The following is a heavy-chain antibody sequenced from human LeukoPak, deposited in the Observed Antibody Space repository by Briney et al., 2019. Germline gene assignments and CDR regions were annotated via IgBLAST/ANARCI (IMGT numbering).Heavy chain of an antibody. J-gene: IGHJ4*02. CDR1: GFTFSNYG. D-gene: IGHD3-9*01. V-gene: IGHV3-33*06. CDR2: MWYDGSYK. CDR3: AKWGDYDVLTGYYDSDY. Sequence: GGSLRLSCAASGFTFSNYGMHWVRQAPGKGLEWVAVMWYDGSYKYYADSVKGRFTISRDNSKNTLYLQMNSLSAEDTAIYYCAKWGDYDVLTGYYDSDYWGQGTLVTVSS.